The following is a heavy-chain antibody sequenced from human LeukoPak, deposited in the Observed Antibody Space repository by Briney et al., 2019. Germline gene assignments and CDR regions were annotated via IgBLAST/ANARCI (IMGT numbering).Heavy chain of an antibody. V-gene: IGHV4-34*01. CDR3: ARQQLVLLDY. D-gene: IGHD6-13*01. J-gene: IGHJ4*02. CDR1: GGSFSGYY. CDR2: INHSGST. Sequence: KTSETLSLTCAVYGGSFSGYYWSWIRQPPGKGLEWIGEINHSGSTNYNPSLKSRVTISVDTSKNQFSLKLSSVTAADTAVYYCARQQLVLLDYWGQGTLVTVSS.